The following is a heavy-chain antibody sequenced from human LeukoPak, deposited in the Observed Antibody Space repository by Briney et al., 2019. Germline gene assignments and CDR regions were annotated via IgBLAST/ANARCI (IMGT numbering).Heavy chain of an antibody. V-gene: IGHV3-13*01. CDR1: GFTFSTYD. J-gene: IGHJ4*02. D-gene: IGHD3-22*01. Sequence: GGPLRLSCAASGFTFSTYDMHWVRQATGKGLEWVSAIGIAGDTYYLGSVKGRFTISRENAKKSLYLQMNSLRAEDTAVYYCARVDYYDSSGFYYFDYWGQGTLVTVSS. CDR2: IGIAGDT. CDR3: ARVDYYDSSGFYYFDY.